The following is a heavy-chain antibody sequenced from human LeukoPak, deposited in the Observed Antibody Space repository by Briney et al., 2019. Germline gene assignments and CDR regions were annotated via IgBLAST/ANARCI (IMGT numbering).Heavy chain of an antibody. CDR3: ARIPHPDYADAQ. CDR1: GFSLSSYN. Sequence: GGSLRLSCEASGFSLSSYNMDWVRQTPGKGLEWISSITTSSTYAFYADSVKGRFTVSRDNGKKLVHLQLNSLRAEDTAVYFCARIPHPDYADAQWGQGTLVIVSS. D-gene: IGHD4-17*01. J-gene: IGHJ4*02. CDR2: ITTSSTYA. V-gene: IGHV3-21*01.